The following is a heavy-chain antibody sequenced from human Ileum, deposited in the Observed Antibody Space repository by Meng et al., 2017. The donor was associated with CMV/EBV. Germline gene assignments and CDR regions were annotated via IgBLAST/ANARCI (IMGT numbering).Heavy chain of an antibody. D-gene: IGHD3-3*01. CDR2: INHRGNT. CDR3: ARASPQRRFLSY. V-gene: IGHV4-34*01. Sequence: QVQLQQWGAGLLKPSETLSLMWPVQGSALSDYYWTWIRQFPGKGLEWIGEINHRGNTNYNPSLKSRVTISIDTSRNQFSLKLTSVTATDKAVYYCARASPQRRFLSYWGQGTLVTVSS. J-gene: IGHJ4*02. CDR1: GSALSDYY.